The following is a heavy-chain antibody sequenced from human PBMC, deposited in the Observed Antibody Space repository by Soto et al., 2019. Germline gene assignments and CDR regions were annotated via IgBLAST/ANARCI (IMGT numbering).Heavy chain of an antibody. J-gene: IGHJ5*02. V-gene: IGHV1-3*01. CDR1: GYTFTSYA. Sequence: ASVKVSCKASGYTFTSYAMHWVRQAPGQRLEWMGWINAGNGNTKYPQKFQGRVTITRDTSAGTAYMELSSLRSEDTAVYYCARAWGITGTTDWFDPWGQGTLVTVSS. CDR2: INAGNGNT. CDR3: ARAWGITGTTDWFDP. D-gene: IGHD1-7*01.